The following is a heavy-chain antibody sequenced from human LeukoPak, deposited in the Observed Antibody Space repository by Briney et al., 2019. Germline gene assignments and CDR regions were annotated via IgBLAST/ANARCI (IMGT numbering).Heavy chain of an antibody. J-gene: IGHJ4*02. CDR3: ATDPLLGKYDSSGYLDY. Sequence: VSEKVSCKVSGYTLTEISMHWVRQAPGKGLEWMGGFDAEDGETIYAQKFQGRVTMTEDTSTDTAYMELSSLRSEDTAVYYCATDPLLGKYDSSGYLDYWGQGTLVTVSS. CDR2: FDAEDGET. CDR1: GYTLTEIS. V-gene: IGHV1-24*01. D-gene: IGHD3-22*01.